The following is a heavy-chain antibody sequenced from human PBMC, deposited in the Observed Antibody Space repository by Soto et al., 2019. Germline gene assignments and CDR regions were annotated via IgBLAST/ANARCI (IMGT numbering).Heavy chain of an antibody. V-gene: IGHV1-69*04. D-gene: IGHD6-13*01. Sequence: SVKVSCKASGGTFSSYTISWVRQAPGQGLEWMGRIIPILGIANYAQKFQGRVTITADKSTSTAYMELSSLRSEDTAVYYCERDLEQQLAEDAFDIWGQGTMVTVSS. J-gene: IGHJ3*02. CDR3: ERDLEQQLAEDAFDI. CDR2: IIPILGIA. CDR1: GGTFSSYT.